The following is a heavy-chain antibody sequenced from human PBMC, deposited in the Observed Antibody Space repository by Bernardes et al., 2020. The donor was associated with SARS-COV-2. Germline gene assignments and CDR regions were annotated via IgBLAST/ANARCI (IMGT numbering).Heavy chain of an antibody. V-gene: IGHV3-23*01. D-gene: IGHD7-27*01. Sequence: GGSLRLSCAASGFTFSSYAMSWVRQSPGKGLEWVSSILNSGGSTHSSDSVKGRFTISRDNSKNTLYLQMNSLRVEDTAVYYCAKVGTTNSPKDYWGQGTLVSVSS. CDR3: AKVGTTNSPKDY. CDR2: ILNSGGST. J-gene: IGHJ4*02. CDR1: GFTFSSYA.